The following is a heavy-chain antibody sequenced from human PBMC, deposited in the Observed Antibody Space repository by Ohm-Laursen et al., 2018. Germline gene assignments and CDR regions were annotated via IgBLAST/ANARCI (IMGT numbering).Heavy chain of an antibody. J-gene: IGHJ6*02. D-gene: IGHD6-6*01. CDR3: ARDSLESKAAPSGGMDV. Sequence: GSLRLSCSASTFIFSSYEMNWVRQAPGKGLEWVSYISSGSMSTIYYADSVKGRFTISRDNAKNSLYLQMNSLRAEDTAVYYCARDSLESKAAPSGGMDVWGQGTTVTVSS. V-gene: IGHV3-48*03. CDR1: TFIFSSYE. CDR2: ISSGSMSTI.